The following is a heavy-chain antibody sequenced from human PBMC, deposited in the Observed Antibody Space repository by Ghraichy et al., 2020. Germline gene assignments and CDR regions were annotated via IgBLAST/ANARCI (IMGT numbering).Heavy chain of an antibody. CDR3: ARSYYDSSGYYYGGGVYYYYMDV. J-gene: IGHJ6*03. D-gene: IGHD3-22*01. CDR1: GGSISSYY. V-gene: IGHV4-59*01. CDR2: IYYSGST. Sequence: SETLSLTCTVSGGSISSYYWSWIRQPPGKGLEWIGYIYYSGSTNYNPSLKSRVTISVDTSKNQFSLKLSSVTAADTAVYYCARSYYDSSGYYYGGGVYYYYMDVWGKGTTVTVSS.